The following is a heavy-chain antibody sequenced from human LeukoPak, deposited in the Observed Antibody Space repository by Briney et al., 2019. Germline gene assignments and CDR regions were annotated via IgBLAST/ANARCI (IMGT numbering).Heavy chain of an antibody. CDR2: ISWDGGST. D-gene: IGHD6-6*01. J-gene: IGHJ5*02. CDR3: AKDRGSSIVDNWFDP. CDR1: GFTFDDYT. Sequence: GGSLRLSCAASGFTFDDYTMHWVRQAPGKGLEWVSLISWDGGSTYYADSVKGRFTISRDNSKNSLYLQMNSLRTKDTALYYCAKDRGSSIVDNWFDPWGQGTLVTVSS. V-gene: IGHV3-43*01.